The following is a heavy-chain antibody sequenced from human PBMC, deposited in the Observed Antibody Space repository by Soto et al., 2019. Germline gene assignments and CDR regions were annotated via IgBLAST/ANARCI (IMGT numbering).Heavy chain of an antibody. D-gene: IGHD6-6*01. Sequence: SVKVSCKASGGTFSSYAISWVRQAPGQGLEWMGGIIPIFGTANYAQKFQGRVTITADESTSTAYMELSSLRSEDTAVYYCARIIIAAQTLLRIYYYGMEVWGQGTTVTVSS. V-gene: IGHV1-69*13. CDR3: ARIIIAAQTLLRIYYYGMEV. J-gene: IGHJ6*02. CDR2: IIPIFGTA. CDR1: GGTFSSYA.